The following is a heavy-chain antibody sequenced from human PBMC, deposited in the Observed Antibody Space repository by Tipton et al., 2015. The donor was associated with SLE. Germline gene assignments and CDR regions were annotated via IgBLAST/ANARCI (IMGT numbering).Heavy chain of an antibody. V-gene: IGHV3-23*01. J-gene: IGHJ3*01. Sequence: SLRLSCAASGFAFSGYWMSWVRQTPGKGLEWVSSISVTGDSTHYADSVKGRFTISRDNSKSTLYLQMSSLRAEDTAVNYCAKQFVDVWGQGTMVIVSS. CDR2: ISVTGDST. CDR1: GFAFSGYW. CDR3: AKQFVDV. D-gene: IGHD5-24*01.